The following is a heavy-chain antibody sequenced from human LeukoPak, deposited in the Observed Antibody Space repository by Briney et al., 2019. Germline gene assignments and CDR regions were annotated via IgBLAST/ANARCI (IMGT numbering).Heavy chain of an antibody. CDR3: RDGGYSYGYPGMDV. J-gene: IGHJ6*02. Sequence: SETLSLTCTVSGGSISSYYWGWIRQPPGKGLEWIGSIYYSGSTYYNPSLKSRVTISVDTSKNQFSLKLSSVTAADTAVYYCRDGGYSYGYPGMDVWGQGTTVTVSS. CDR1: GGSISSYY. D-gene: IGHD5-18*01. CDR2: IYYSGST. V-gene: IGHV4-39*01.